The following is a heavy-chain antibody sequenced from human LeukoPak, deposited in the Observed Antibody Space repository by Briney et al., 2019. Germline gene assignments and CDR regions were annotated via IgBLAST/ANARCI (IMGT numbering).Heavy chain of an antibody. CDR2: IYSSGST. CDR1: GGSISSYY. V-gene: IGHV4-4*07. J-gene: IGHJ6*03. CDR3: ARGRYESTRLSAYYYYYMDL. Sequence: SETLSLTCTVSGGSISSYYWSWIRQPAGKGLEWIGRIYSSGSTIYNPSLKSRVTMSVDTSKNQFSLKLSSVTAADTAVYYCARGRYESTRLSAYYYYYMDLSGKGTTVTVSS. D-gene: IGHD1-14*01.